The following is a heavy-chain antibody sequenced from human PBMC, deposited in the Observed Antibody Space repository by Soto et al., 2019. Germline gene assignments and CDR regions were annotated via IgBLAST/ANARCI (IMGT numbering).Heavy chain of an antibody. Sequence: QVQLVQSGPEVKEPGASVKVSCKASGYTFTSYGITWVRQGPGQGLEWVGWISGYNGDTNYEQKVQVRISVTTDTSTSTAYLEVRSLRSDDTAVYYCAREVGAWFDFWGQGTLVTVSS. J-gene: IGHJ4*02. V-gene: IGHV1-18*01. CDR1: GYTFTSYG. CDR2: ISGYNGDT. CDR3: AREVGAWFDF. D-gene: IGHD1-26*01.